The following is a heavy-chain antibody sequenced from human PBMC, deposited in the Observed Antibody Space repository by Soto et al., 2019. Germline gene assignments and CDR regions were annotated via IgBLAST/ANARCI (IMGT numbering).Heavy chain of an antibody. Sequence: EVQLLESGGGLAQPGGSLRLSCAASGFTFGSYAMTWLRQAPGKGLEWVLGISGSGGTTKYADSVKGRFTISRDNSKNTLYLQMNSLRPDDTAMYYCAKKPTGILAAFEYWGQGTLVTVSP. CDR3: AKKPTGILAAFEY. J-gene: IGHJ4*02. V-gene: IGHV3-23*01. D-gene: IGHD6-25*01. CDR1: GFTFGSYA. CDR2: ISGSGGTT.